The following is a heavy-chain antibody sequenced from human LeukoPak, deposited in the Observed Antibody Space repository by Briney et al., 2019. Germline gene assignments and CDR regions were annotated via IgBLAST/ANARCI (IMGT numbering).Heavy chain of an antibody. CDR1: GFTFSSYW. Sequence: PGGSLRLSCAASGFTFSSYWMNWARQAPGKGLEWVSAISSSSSDIYYTDSVKGRFTISRDNANNFLYLQVSSLRAEDTAVYYCATGYTSGTRIDYWGQGTLVSVSS. CDR2: ISSSSSDI. J-gene: IGHJ4*02. D-gene: IGHD6-19*01. V-gene: IGHV3-21*01. CDR3: ATGYTSGTRIDY.